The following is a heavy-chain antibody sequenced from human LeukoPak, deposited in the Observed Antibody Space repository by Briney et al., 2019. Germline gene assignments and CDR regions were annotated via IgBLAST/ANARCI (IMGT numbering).Heavy chain of an antibody. D-gene: IGHD1-26*01. Sequence: GGSLRLSCAASGFTCSSYAMHWVRQAPGKGLEYVSAISSNGGSTYYANSVKGRFTISRDNSKNTLYLQMGSLRAEDMAVYYCARDPNSGSYHYYYMDVWGKGTTVTVSS. CDR1: GFTCSSYA. J-gene: IGHJ6*03. CDR2: ISSNGGST. V-gene: IGHV3-64*01. CDR3: ARDPNSGSYHYYYMDV.